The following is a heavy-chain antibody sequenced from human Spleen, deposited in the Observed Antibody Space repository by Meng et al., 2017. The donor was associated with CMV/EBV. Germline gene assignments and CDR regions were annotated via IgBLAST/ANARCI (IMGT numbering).Heavy chain of an antibody. D-gene: IGHD6-19*01. CDR1: GGSISSSNW. CDR2: FYHSVST. Sequence: QVQLQESGPGLVKPSGTLSLPCAVSGGSISSSNWWGWVLQPPGKGLEWIGEFYHSVSTNYNPSLKSPVTISVDNSKNTLYLQMNSLRAEDTAVYYCARRKGWLALFDYWGQGTLVTVSS. CDR3: ARRKGWLALFDY. V-gene: IGHV4-4*02. J-gene: IGHJ4*02.